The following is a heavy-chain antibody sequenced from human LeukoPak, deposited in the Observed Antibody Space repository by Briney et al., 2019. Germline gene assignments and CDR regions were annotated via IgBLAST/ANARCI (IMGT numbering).Heavy chain of an antibody. V-gene: IGHV3-9*01. CDR3: AKDIVYYYGSGSQEGAFDI. CDR1: GFTFDDYA. J-gene: IGHJ3*02. Sequence: GGSLRLSCAASGFTFDDYAMHWVRQAPGKGLEWVSGISWNSGSIGYADSVKGRFTISRDNAKNSLYLQMNSLRAEDTALYYCAKDIVYYYGSGSQEGAFDIWGQGTMVTVSS. CDR2: ISWNSGSI. D-gene: IGHD3-10*01.